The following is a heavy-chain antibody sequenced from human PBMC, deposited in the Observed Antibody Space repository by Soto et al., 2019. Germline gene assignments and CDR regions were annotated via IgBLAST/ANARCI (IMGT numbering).Heavy chain of an antibody. CDR2: ISWNSASL. Sequence: SLRLSCAASGFTFDDYAMHWVRQVPGKGLEWVSGISWNSASLVYADSVRGRFTVSRDNARNSLSLQMNSLRAEDTAVYYCAKDVEVGATVFHFGMDVWGQGTTVTVSS. V-gene: IGHV3-9*01. D-gene: IGHD1-26*01. J-gene: IGHJ6*02. CDR1: GFTFDDYA. CDR3: AKDVEVGATVFHFGMDV.